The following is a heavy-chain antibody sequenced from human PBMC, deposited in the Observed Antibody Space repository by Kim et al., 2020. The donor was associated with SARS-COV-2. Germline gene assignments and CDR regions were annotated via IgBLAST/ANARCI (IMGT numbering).Heavy chain of an antibody. Sequence: ASVKVSCKASGYTFTGYYMHWVRQAPGQGLEWMGRINPNSGGTNYAQKFQGRVTMTRDTSISTAYMELSRLRSDDTAVYDCARDVVYSSSWYADYYYYMDVCAKGKTVTVSS. CDR1: GYTFTGYY. J-gene: IGHJ6*03. D-gene: IGHD6-13*01. V-gene: IGHV1-2*06. CDR3: ARDVVYSSSWYADYYYYMDV. CDR2: INPNSGGT.